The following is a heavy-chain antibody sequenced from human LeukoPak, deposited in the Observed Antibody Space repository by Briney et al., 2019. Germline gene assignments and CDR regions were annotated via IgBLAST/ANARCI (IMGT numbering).Heavy chain of an antibody. D-gene: IGHD1-1*01. J-gene: IGHJ4*02. CDR1: GYTLTSYD. Sequence: ASVKVSCKASGYTLTSYDINWVRQATGQGLEWMGWMNFESGNTGYAQKFQGRVTMTKNTSISTAYMELSSLRSEDTAVYYCVREVTRYFDYWGQGTLVTVSS. CDR3: VREVTRYFDY. CDR2: MNFESGNT. V-gene: IGHV1-8*01.